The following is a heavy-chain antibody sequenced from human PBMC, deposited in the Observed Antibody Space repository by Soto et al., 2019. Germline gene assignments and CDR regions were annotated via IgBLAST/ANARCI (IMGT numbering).Heavy chain of an antibody. D-gene: IGHD6-6*01. CDR1: GGTFSSYS. CDR3: ARARAARISG. V-gene: IGHV1-69*13. CDR2: IIPVFGTA. J-gene: IGHJ4*02. Sequence: GASVKVSCKASGGTFSSYSISWVRQAPGQGLEWMGGIIPVFGTANYAQKFQGRVTITADESTSTAYMELSSLRSEDTAVYYCARARAARISGWGQGTLVTVSS.